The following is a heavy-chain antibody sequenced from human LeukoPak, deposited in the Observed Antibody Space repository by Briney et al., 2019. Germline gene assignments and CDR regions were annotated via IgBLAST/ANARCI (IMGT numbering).Heavy chain of an antibody. CDR1: GGSFSGYY. V-gene: IGHV4-34*01. CDR3: ARREMATNAAFDY. J-gene: IGHJ4*02. D-gene: IGHD5-24*01. CDR2: INQSGST. Sequence: PSETLSLTCAVYGGSFSGYYWSWIRQPPGKGLEWIGEINQSGSTNYNPSLKSRVTISVDTSKNQFSLKLRSVTAADTAVYYCARREMATNAAFDYSGQGTLVTVSS.